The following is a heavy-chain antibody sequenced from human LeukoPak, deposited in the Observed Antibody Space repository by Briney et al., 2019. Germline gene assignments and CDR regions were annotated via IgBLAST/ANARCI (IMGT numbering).Heavy chain of an antibody. CDR3: ARVSSTGFDP. D-gene: IGHD1-1*01. J-gene: IGHJ5*02. Sequence: ASVKVSCKDSGYTFTNYALHWVRQAPGQRLEWMGWINAGNGNREYSQNFQGRVTLTRDTSASTAYMELSSLRSEDTAVYYCARVSSTGFDPWGQGSLVTVSS. CDR2: INAGNGNR. CDR1: GYTFTNYA. V-gene: IGHV1-3*01.